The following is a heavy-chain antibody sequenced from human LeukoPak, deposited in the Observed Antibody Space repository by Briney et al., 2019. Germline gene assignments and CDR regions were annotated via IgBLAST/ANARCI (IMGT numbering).Heavy chain of an antibody. CDR1: GGSISSYY. D-gene: IGHD3-10*01. V-gene: IGHV4-59*01. J-gene: IGHJ5*02. CDR2: IYYSGST. Sequence: SETLSLTCTVSGGSISSYYWSWIRQPPGKGLEWIGYIYYSGSTNYNPSLKSRATISVDTSKNQFSLELSSVTAADTAVYYCARVASYGENWCDPWGQGTRVTVSS. CDR3: ARVASYGENWCDP.